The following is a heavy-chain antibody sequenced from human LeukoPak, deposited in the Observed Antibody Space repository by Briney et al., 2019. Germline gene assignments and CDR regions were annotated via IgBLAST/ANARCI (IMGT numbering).Heavy chain of an antibody. V-gene: IGHV3-21*01. D-gene: IGHD6-19*01. CDR2: ISSSSSYI. CDR3: ARGDSGWYHPLDY. CDR1: GFTFSSYS. J-gene: IGHJ4*02. Sequence: PGGSLRLSCAASGFTFSSYSMNWVRQAPGKGLEWVSSISSSSSYIYYADSVKGRFTISGDNAKNSLYLQMNGLRAEDTAVYYCARGDSGWYHPLDYWGQGTLVTVSS.